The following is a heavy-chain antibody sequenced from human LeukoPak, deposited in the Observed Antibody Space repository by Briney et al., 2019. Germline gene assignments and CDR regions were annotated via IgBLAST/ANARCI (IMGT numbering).Heavy chain of an antibody. CDR2: ITSSSSNI. V-gene: IGHV3-48*02. CDR3: ARSTGILDY. Sequence: PEGSLRLSCAASGFTFSTYSMNWVRQAPGKGLEWITYITSSSSNIYYADSVKGRFTISRDNAKNSLYLQMSSLRDEDTAVYYCARSTGILDYWGQGTLVTVSS. J-gene: IGHJ4*02. D-gene: IGHD6-13*01. CDR1: GFTFSTYS.